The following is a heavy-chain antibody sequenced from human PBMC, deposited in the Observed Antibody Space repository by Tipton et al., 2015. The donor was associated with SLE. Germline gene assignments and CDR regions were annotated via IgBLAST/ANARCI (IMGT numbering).Heavy chain of an antibody. D-gene: IGHD4-11*01. CDR2: IKSMSDGGTA. CDR3: TTDRYSLHGGLDY. Sequence: WIRQPPGKGLEWVGRIKSMSDGGTADFAATVKGRIIMSRNDADNTMYLDLHSLTAEDTAVYYCTTDRYSLHGGLDYWGQGTLVTASS. J-gene: IGHJ4*02. V-gene: IGHV3-15*05.